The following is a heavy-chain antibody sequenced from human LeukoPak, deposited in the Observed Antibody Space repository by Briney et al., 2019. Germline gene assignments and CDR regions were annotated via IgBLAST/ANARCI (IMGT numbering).Heavy chain of an antibody. V-gene: IGHV3-23*01. CDR2: TSGSGDRT. Sequence: RGSLRLSCAASGFTFSSYAMGWVRQAPGKGLEWVSATSGSGDRTYYEDSVKGRFTISRDSSRNTLYLQMNSLRVEDTAVYYCARSTVTVAAAGIDYWGQGTLVTVS. D-gene: IGHD6-13*01. CDR3: ARSTVTVAAAGIDY. CDR1: GFTFSSYA. J-gene: IGHJ4*02.